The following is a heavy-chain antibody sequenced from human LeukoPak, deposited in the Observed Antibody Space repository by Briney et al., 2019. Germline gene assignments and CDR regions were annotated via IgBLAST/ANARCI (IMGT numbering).Heavy chain of an antibody. Sequence: PGGSLRLSCAASGFTFSSYAMSWVRQAPGKGLEWVSAISGSGGSTYYADSVKGRFTISRDNSKNTLYLQMNSLRAEDTAVYYCAKSPVYSGSYYGLFDYWGQGTLVTVSS. D-gene: IGHD1-26*01. CDR2: ISGSGGST. CDR1: GFTFSSYA. V-gene: IGHV3-23*01. CDR3: AKSPVYSGSYYGLFDY. J-gene: IGHJ4*02.